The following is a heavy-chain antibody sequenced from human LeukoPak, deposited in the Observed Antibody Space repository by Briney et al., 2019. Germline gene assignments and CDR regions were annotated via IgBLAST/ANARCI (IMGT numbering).Heavy chain of an antibody. CDR2: ISSSSSYI. Sequence: GGSLRLSCAASGFTFSSYSINWVRQAPGKGLEWVSSISSSSSYIYYADSVKGRFTISRDNAKNSLYLQMNSLRAEDTAVYYCARAEGYCSGGSCYYYYYMDVWGKGTTVTVSS. V-gene: IGHV3-21*01. J-gene: IGHJ6*03. D-gene: IGHD2-15*01. CDR1: GFTFSSYS. CDR3: ARAEGYCSGGSCYYYYYMDV.